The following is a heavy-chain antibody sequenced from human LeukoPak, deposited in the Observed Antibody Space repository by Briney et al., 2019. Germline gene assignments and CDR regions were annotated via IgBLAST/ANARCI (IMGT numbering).Heavy chain of an antibody. CDR1: GFTFSDYY. V-gene: IGHV3-11*04. CDR2: ISSSGSTI. CDR3: AGDPGWYSGSYSLDY. Sequence: GGSLRLSCAASGFTFSDYYMSWIRQAPGKGLQWVSSISSSGSTIYYADSVKGRFTISRDNAKNSLYLQMNSLRAEDTAVYYCAGDPGWYSGSYSLDYWGQGTLVTVSS. D-gene: IGHD1-26*01. J-gene: IGHJ4*02.